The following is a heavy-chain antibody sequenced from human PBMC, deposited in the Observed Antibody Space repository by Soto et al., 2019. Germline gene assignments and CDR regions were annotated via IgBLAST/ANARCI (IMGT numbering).Heavy chain of an antibody. D-gene: IGHD3-10*01. J-gene: IGHJ3*02. CDR2: TDRDESGT. CDR3: AREAGLWSHTDAFDI. CDR1: GFTFSSYW. Sequence: GGSLRLSCAASGFTFSSYWLHWVRQVPGKGLEWLSRTDRDESGTSYADSVRGRFIISRDNAKNTVYLQLNSLRAEDTARYYCAREAGLWSHTDAFDIWGQGTMVTVSS. V-gene: IGHV3-74*01.